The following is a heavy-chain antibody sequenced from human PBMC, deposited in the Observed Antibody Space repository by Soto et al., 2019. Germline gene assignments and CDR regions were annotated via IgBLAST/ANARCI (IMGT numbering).Heavy chain of an antibody. V-gene: IGHV1-2*02. CDR3: ARGGGTILAPLP. CDR2: INPNSGAT. Sequence: QVQLVQSGAEVKKPGASVKVSCKASGYTFTGYFMHWVRQAPGQGLEWMGWINPNSGATKYAQKLYGRFTLSRDTSIRTAYMELTGLRSDDTAVYYCARGGGTILAPLPWGEGTQVTVSS. J-gene: IGHJ5*02. CDR1: GYTFTGYF. D-gene: IGHD3-3*01.